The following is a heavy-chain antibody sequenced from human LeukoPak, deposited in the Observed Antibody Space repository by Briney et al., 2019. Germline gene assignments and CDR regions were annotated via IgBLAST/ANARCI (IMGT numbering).Heavy chain of an antibody. D-gene: IGHD6-19*01. Sequence: GGSPRLSCAASGFTFSSYEMNWVRQAPGKGLECVSYIGSSGSSLNYADSVKGRFTISSDNAKNSLYLQMNSLRAEDTAVYYCARVSSSGLDDWGQGILVTVSS. CDR1: GFTFSSYE. CDR2: IGSSGSSL. J-gene: IGHJ4*02. V-gene: IGHV3-48*03. CDR3: ARVSSSGLDD.